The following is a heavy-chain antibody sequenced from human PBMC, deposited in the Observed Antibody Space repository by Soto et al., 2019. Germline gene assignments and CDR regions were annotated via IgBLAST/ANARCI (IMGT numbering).Heavy chain of an antibody. CDR3: ARIYCSGIGCYPY. J-gene: IGHJ4*02. CDR1: GFTFSSYA. Sequence: GGSLRLSCAASGFTFSSYAMGWVRQAPGKGLEWVSSISGSGGSTYYADSVKGRFTISRDNSKNTLYLRLNSLSVEDTAVYFCARIYCSGIGCYPYWGQGTLVTVSS. V-gene: IGHV3-23*01. D-gene: IGHD2-15*01. CDR2: ISGSGGST.